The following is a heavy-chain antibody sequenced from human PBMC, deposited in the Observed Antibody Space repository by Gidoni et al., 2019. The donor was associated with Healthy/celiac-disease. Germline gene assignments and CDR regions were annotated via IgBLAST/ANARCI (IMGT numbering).Heavy chain of an antibody. CDR1: GFTFSSYR. J-gene: IGHJ4*02. Sequence: EVQLVESGGGLVKPGGSLRLACAASGFTFSSYRMNWVLQAPGKGLEWVSSISSSSSYIYYADSVKGRFTISRDNAKNSLYLQMNSLRAEDTAVYYCARDHSGMYYYDSSGYYFDYWGQGTLVTVSS. CDR2: ISSSSSYI. CDR3: ARDHSGMYYYDSSGYYFDY. D-gene: IGHD3-22*01. V-gene: IGHV3-21*01.